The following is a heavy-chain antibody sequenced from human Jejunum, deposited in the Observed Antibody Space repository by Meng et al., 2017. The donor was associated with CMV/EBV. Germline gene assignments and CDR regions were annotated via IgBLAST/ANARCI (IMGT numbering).Heavy chain of an antibody. V-gene: IGHV3-48*03. J-gene: IGHJ6*02. CDR3: ARDRYCHNGICHAPSTDYVGMGV. CDR2: SSGSGSTV. D-gene: IGHD2-8*01. Sequence: MNGARQAQGKGVEWVSYSSGSGSTVYNADYVKGRFKIYRENAKNSLSRKMNSLRAEETALYYCARDRYCHNGICHAPSTDYVGMGVWGQGTTVTVSS.